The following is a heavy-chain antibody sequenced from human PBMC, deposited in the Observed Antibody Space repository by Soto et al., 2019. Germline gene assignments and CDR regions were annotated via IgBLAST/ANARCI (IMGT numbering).Heavy chain of an antibody. CDR2: IKPDNGDT. CDR3: ATGQRGLSEFDS. V-gene: IGHV1-3*01. Sequence: ASVEVSCKASGYIFTTYSIQWVRQAPGERLQWMGWIKPDNGDTKYSQKFEGRLSLTSDSSASTAYMELSSLTSGDTAIYFCATGQRGLSEFDSWGQGTPVTVSS. J-gene: IGHJ4*02. CDR1: GYIFTTYS.